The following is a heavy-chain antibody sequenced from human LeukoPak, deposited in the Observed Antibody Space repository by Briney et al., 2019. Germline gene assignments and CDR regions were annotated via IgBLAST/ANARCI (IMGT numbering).Heavy chain of an antibody. CDR2: IYHSGST. D-gene: IGHD2-15*01. J-gene: IGHJ6*02. V-gene: IGHV4-4*02. CDR3: ARDRIVVVVAATDYYGMDV. Sequence: SGTLSLTCAVSGGSISSSNWWSWVRQPPGKGLEWIGEIYHSGSTNYNPSLKSRVTISVDKSKNQFSLKLSSVTAADTAVYYCARDRIVVVVAATDYYGMDVWGQGTTVTVSS. CDR1: GGSISSSNW.